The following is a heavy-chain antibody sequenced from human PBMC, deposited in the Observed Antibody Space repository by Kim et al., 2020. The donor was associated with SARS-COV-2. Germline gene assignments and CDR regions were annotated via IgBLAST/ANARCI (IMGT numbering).Heavy chain of an antibody. CDR2: ISYDGSNK. CDR1: GFTFSSYG. Sequence: GGSLRLSCAASGFTFSSYGMHWVRQAPGKGLEWVAVISYDGSNKYYADSVKGRFTISRDNSKNTLYLQMNSLRAEDTAVYYCARDRLYCSSTSCYYYYYGMGVWGQGTTVTVSS. CDR3: ARDRLYCSSTSCYYYYYGMGV. D-gene: IGHD2-2*01. V-gene: IGHV3-33*05. J-gene: IGHJ6*02.